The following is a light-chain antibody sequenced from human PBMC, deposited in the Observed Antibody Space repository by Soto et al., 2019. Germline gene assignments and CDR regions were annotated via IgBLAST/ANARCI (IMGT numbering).Light chain of an antibody. CDR3: QQYSNGPPYT. CDR1: QSVSSN. J-gene: IGKJ5*01. CDR2: GAS. V-gene: IGKV3-15*01. Sequence: IVMTQSPGPLSVSPGERATLSCRASQSVSSNLAWYQQKPGQAPRLLMYGASTRATGVPARFSGSGSGTEFTLTISSLQSEDFAVYYCQQYSNGPPYTFGQGTRLEI.